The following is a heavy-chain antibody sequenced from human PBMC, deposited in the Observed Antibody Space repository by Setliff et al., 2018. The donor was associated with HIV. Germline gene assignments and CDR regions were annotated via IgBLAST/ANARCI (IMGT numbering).Heavy chain of an antibody. CDR1: GGTFSGYV. J-gene: IGHJ4*02. V-gene: IGHV1-69*13. Sequence: VKVSCKASGGTFSGYVINWVRQAPGQGLEWMGGIIPIYATSNYAQGFQGRITITADESTSTAYMELSSLRSEDTAFYYCAYSNGYVYSNFWGQGTLVTVSS. CDR2: IIPIYATS. D-gene: IGHD5-18*01. CDR3: AYSNGYVYSNF.